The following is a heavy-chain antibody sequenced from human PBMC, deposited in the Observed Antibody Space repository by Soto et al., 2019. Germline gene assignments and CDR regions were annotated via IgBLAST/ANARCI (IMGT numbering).Heavy chain of an antibody. CDR3: ARTPRNIVAPFDP. V-gene: IGHV4-59*08. CDR2: IYYSGST. CDR1: GGSISSYY. D-gene: IGHD5-12*01. J-gene: IGHJ5*02. Sequence: SETLSLTCTVSGGSISSYYWSWIRQPPGKGLEWIGYIYYSGSTNYNPSLKSRVTISVDTSKNQFSLKLSSVTAADTAVYYCARTPRNIVAPFDPWGQGTLVTVSS.